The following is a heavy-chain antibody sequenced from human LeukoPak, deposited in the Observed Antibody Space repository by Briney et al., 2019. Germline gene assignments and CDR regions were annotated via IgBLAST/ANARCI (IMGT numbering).Heavy chain of an antibody. V-gene: IGHV3-43*02. CDR1: GFTFNTYA. Sequence: GGSLRLSCAASGFTFNTYAMNWVRQAPGKGLEWVSLISGDGGSTYYADSVKGRFTISRDKSKNSLYLQMNSLRTEDTALYYCAKGATSDYWGQGTLVTVSS. CDR2: ISGDGGST. CDR3: AKGATSDY. J-gene: IGHJ4*02.